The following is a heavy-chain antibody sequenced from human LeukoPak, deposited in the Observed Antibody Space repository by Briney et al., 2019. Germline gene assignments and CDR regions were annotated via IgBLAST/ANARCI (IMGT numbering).Heavy chain of an antibody. Sequence: SETLSLTCTVSGGSISSYYWSWIRQPPGKGLEWIGYIYYSGSTNYNPSLKSRVTISVDTSKNQFSLKLSSVTAADTAVHYCARDRNWNWYFDLWGRGTLVTVSS. J-gene: IGHJ2*01. CDR2: IYYSGST. D-gene: IGHD1-1*01. CDR1: GGSISSYY. CDR3: ARDRNWNWYFDL. V-gene: IGHV4-59*01.